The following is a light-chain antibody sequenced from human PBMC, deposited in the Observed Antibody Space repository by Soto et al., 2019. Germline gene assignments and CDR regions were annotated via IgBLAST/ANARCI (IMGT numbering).Light chain of an antibody. CDR2: GNS. J-gene: IGLJ2*01. CDR3: QSYHSSLSGVV. Sequence: QSVLTQPPSVSGAPGQRVTISCTGSSSNIGAGYDVHWYQHLPGTAPKLLIYGNSNRPSGVPDRFSGSKSGTSASLAVTGLQAEDEADYYCQSYHSSLSGVVFGGGTKVTVL. CDR1: SSNIGAGYD. V-gene: IGLV1-40*01.